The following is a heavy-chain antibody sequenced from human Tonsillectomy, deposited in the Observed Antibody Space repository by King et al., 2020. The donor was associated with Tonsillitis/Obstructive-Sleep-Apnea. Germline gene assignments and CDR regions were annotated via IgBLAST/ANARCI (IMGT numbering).Heavy chain of an antibody. D-gene: IGHD2-2*01. CDR3: ARGNGYCSSTSCSHHFDY. V-gene: IGHV4-34*01. J-gene: IGHJ4*02. Sequence: VQLQQWGAGLLKPSETLSLTCAVYGGSFSGYYWSWIRQPPGKGLEWIGEINHSGSTNYNPSLKGRVTISVDTSKNQFSLKLSSVTAADTAVYYCARGNGYCSSTSCSHHFDYWGQGTLVTVSS. CDR2: INHSGST. CDR1: GGSFSGYY.